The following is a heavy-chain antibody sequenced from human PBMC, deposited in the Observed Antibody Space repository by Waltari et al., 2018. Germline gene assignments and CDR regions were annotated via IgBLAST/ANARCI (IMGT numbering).Heavy chain of an antibody. D-gene: IGHD2-21*01. Sequence: ARLEESGGGSVQVGGSLRLSCRVSGFSVGGYIFHWLRQVPGKGLEWVALINGDGDKAFSADSVKGRFTISNDKRTNSLFLQMDSLRRDDTGFYFCAKQLYCGDNCYGNYFDYLGQGTLVTVSS. CDR2: INGDGDKA. CDR3: AKQLYCGDNCYGNYFDY. V-gene: IGHV3-43*01. J-gene: IGHJ4*02. CDR1: GFSVGGYI.